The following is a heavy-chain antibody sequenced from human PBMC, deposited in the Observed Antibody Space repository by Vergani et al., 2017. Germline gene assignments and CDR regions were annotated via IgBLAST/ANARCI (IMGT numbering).Heavy chain of an antibody. D-gene: IGHD6-13*01. CDR3: ATEQIAAAEGMDV. J-gene: IGHJ6*02. CDR2: IIPILGIA. V-gene: IGHV1-69*08. Sequence: QVQLVQSGAEVKKPGSSVKVSCKASGGTFSSYTISWVRQAPGQGLEWMGRIIPILGIANYAQKFQGRVTITADKSTSTAYMELSSLRSEDTAVYYCATEQIAAAEGMDVWGQGTTVTVSS. CDR1: GGTFSSYT.